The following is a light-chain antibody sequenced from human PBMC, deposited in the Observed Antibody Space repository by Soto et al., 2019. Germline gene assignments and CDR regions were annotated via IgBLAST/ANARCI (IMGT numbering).Light chain of an antibody. V-gene: IGKV1-16*01. CDR3: QQYSSYPLT. J-gene: IGKJ4*01. Sequence: DIQMNQSPSSLSASLGDRVTITCRASQAIKNYLAWFQQKPGLVPKPLIYAASRLQSGVPSRFSGGGSGTDFTLTISSLQPEDFATYYCQQYSSYPLTFGGGTEVEIK. CDR1: QAIKNY. CDR2: AAS.